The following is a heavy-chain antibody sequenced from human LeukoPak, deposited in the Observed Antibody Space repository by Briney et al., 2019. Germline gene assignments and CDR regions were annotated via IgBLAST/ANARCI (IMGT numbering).Heavy chain of an antibody. V-gene: IGHV1-69*13. CDR2: IIPIFGTA. CDR3: AREEVSYCSGGSCYGSDY. Sequence: SVKVSCKASGGTFSSYAISWVRQAPGQGLEWMGGIIPIFGTANYAQKFQGRVTITADESTSTAYMELSSLRSEDTAVYYCAREEVSYCSGGSCYGSDYWGQGTLVTVSS. CDR1: GGTFSSYA. J-gene: IGHJ4*02. D-gene: IGHD2-15*01.